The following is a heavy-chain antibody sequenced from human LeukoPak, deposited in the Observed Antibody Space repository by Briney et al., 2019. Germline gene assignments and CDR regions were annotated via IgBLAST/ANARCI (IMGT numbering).Heavy chain of an antibody. Sequence: GGSLRLSCAASGFSFNTYSMTWVRQAPGKGLKWVSIISRTSESTFYADSVKGRFTISRDNAKNSLYLQMNSLRAEDTAVYYCARAGRYYYDSSGYYYDAFDIWGQGTMVTVSS. CDR3: ARAGRYYYDSSGYYYDAFDI. J-gene: IGHJ3*02. V-gene: IGHV3-21*01. CDR2: ISRTSEST. CDR1: GFSFNTYS. D-gene: IGHD3-22*01.